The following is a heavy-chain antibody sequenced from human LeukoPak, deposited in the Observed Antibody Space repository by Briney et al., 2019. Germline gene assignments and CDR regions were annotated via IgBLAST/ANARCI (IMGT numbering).Heavy chain of an antibody. CDR1: GYTFTSYY. CDR3: AREGTLGYCSSTSCPRGYNWFDP. J-gene: IGHJ5*02. D-gene: IGHD2-2*01. V-gene: IGHV1-46*01. Sequence: ASVKVSCKASGYTFTSYYMHWVRQAPGQGLEWMGIINPSGGSTSYAQKFQGRVTMTRDTSTSTVYMELSSLRSEDTAVYYCAREGTLGYCSSTSCPRGYNWFDPWGKGTLVTVSS. CDR2: INPSGGST.